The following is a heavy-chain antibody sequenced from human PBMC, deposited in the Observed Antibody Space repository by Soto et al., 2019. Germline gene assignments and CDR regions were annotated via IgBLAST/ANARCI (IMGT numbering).Heavy chain of an antibody. V-gene: IGHV3-21*06. CDR3: ARESEDLTSNFDC. CDR1: GFTFTRYS. Sequence: PGGSLRLSCAASGFTFTRYSMNWVRQAPGKGLEWVSSISSTTNYIYYGESMKGRFTISRDNAKNSLYLEMNSLRAEDTAVYYCARESEDLTSNFDCWGQGTLVTVSS. J-gene: IGHJ4*02. CDR2: ISSTTNYI.